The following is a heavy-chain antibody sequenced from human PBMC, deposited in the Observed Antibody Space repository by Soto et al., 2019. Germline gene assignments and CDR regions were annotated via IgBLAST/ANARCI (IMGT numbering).Heavy chain of an antibody. V-gene: IGHV1-18*01. CDR2: ISAYNGNT. D-gene: IGHD3-9*01. CDR1: GYTFTSYG. CDR3: ASKAANVILTGDYNPRFDY. J-gene: IGHJ4*02. Sequence: QVQLVQSGAEVKKPGASVKVSCKASGYTFTSYGISWVRQAPGHGLEWMGWISAYNGNTNYAQKLQGKVTTTTDTTTSTADMDLRSSRSDNTAVYYCASKAANVILTGDYNPRFDYWGQGTLVTVSS.